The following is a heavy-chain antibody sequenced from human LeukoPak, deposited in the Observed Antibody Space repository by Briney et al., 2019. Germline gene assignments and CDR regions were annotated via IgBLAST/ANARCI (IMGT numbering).Heavy chain of an antibody. V-gene: IGHV3-23*01. CDR2: ISYNDGRT. CDR3: AKDSPLLTI. J-gene: IGHJ3*02. CDR1: GFTFSSYG. Sequence: GESLKISCTASGFTFSSYGMSLVRQAPGEGLQLVSAISYNDGRTYYADSVKGRFTISRDNSKNTLYLQMNSLRAEDTATYYCAKDSPLLTIWGQGTMVTVSS.